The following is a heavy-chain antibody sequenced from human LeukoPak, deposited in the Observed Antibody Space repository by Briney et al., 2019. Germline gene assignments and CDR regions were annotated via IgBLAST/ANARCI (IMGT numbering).Heavy chain of an antibody. CDR2: INPNSGGT. J-gene: IGHJ5*02. D-gene: IGHD6-19*01. CDR1: GYTFTGYY. CDR3: AGIGSGWSPTGRGYNWFDP. V-gene: IGHV1-2*02. Sequence: ASVKVSCKASGYTFTGYYMHWVRQAPGQGLEWMGWINPNSGGTNYAQKFQGRVTMTRDTSISTAYMELSRLRSDDTAVYYCAGIGSGWSPTGRGYNWFDPWGQGTLVTVSS.